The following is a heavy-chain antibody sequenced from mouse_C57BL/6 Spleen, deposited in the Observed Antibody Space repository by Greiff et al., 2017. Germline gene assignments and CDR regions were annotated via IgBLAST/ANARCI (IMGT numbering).Heavy chain of an antibody. CDR1: GYTFTSYW. CDR3: ARDYYGSSPYYAMDY. D-gene: IGHD1-1*01. CDR2: IDPSDSYT. J-gene: IGHJ4*01. V-gene: IGHV1-59*01. Sequence: VQLQQPGAELVRPGTSVKLSCKASGYTFTSYWMHWVKQRPGQGLEWIGVIDPSDSYTNYNQKFKGKATLTVDTSSSTAYMQLSSLTSEDSAVYYCARDYYGSSPYYAMDYWGQGTSVTVSS.